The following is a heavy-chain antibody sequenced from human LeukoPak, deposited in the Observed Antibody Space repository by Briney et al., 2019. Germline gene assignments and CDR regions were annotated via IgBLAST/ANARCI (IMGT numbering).Heavy chain of an antibody. CDR1: GGSISSGGYS. D-gene: IGHD2-15*01. V-gene: IGHV4-30-2*01. Sequence: SETLSLTCAVSGGSISSGGYSWSWIRQPPGKGLEWIGYIYHSGSTYYNPSLKSRVTISVDRSKNQFSLKLSSVTAADTAVYYCARVVVAANQYPGYWGQGTLVTVSS. J-gene: IGHJ4*02. CDR2: IYHSGST. CDR3: ARVVVAANQYPGY.